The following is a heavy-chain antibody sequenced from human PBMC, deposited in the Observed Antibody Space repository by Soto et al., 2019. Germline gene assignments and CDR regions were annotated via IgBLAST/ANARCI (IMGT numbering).Heavy chain of an antibody. Sequence: GGSLRLSCAASGFTFSSYAMSWVRQAPGKGLEWVSAISGSGGSTYYADSVKGRFTISRDNSKNTLYLQMNSLRAEDTAVYYCAKGGRYCSSTSCYVGDDYWGQGTLVTVSS. CDR2: ISGSGGST. J-gene: IGHJ4*02. CDR1: GFTFSSYA. CDR3: AKGGRYCSSTSCYVGDDY. D-gene: IGHD2-2*01. V-gene: IGHV3-23*01.